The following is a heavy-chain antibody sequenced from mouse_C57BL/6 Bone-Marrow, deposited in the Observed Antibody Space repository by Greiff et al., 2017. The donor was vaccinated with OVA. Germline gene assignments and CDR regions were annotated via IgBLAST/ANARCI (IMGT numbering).Heavy chain of an antibody. V-gene: IGHV1-81*01. CDR2: IYPRSGNT. J-gene: IGHJ2*01. CDR3: ARDPD. CDR1: GYTFTSYG. Sequence: QVQLQQPGAELVKPGASVKLSCKASGYTFTSYGISWVKQRTGQGLEWIGEIYPRSGNTYYNEKFKGKATLTADKSSSTAYMELRSLTSKDAAVYFCARDPDWGQGTTLPVSS.